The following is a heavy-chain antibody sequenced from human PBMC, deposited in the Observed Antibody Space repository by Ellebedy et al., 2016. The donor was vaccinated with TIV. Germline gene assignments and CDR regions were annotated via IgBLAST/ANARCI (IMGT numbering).Heavy chain of an antibody. D-gene: IGHD2-2*01. J-gene: IGHJ4*02. CDR1: GFTFSRYG. Sequence: GESLKISCAASGFTFSRYGMHWVRQAPGKGLEWVAVIWYDGSNTYYADSVKGRFTISRDNYQNTLSLQINSLRAEDTAVYYCAKGGPGSSSPHDYWGQGTLVTVSS. CDR3: AKGGPGSSSPHDY. V-gene: IGHV3-33*06. CDR2: IWYDGSNT.